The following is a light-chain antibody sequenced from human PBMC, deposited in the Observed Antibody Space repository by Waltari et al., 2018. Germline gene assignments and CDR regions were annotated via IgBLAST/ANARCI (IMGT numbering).Light chain of an antibody. CDR1: LSNIGANF. J-gene: IGLJ1*01. CDR2: RND. V-gene: IGLV1-47*01. Sequence: QSVLTQPPSASGTPGQSVTISFSGSLSNIGANFVYWYQQVPGTAPKILIYRNDQRPSGVPDRFSASKSGTSASLAISGLRSEDEADYFCAAWDDSLSGHFVFGTGTKVIV. CDR3: AAWDDSLSGHFV.